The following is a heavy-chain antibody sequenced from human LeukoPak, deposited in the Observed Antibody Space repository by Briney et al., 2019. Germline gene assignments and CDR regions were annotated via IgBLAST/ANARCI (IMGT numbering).Heavy chain of an antibody. D-gene: IGHD2-8*02. CDR2: INPTGDST. CDR1: GHTLTNNH. J-gene: IGHJ5*02. Sequence: ASVTVSCKASGHTLTNNHVHWVRQAPGQGLEWVGMINPTGDSTTSAEKFRGRVTMTMDTSTSTVSMDLSSLRPEDTAVYYCARVLWHSTGWYDLWGQGTLVTVSS. CDR3: ARVLWHSTGWYDL. V-gene: IGHV1-46*01.